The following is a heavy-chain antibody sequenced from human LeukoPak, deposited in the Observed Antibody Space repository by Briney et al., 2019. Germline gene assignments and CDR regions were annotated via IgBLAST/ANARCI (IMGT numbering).Heavy chain of an antibody. CDR3: ARGAIQLWSDPFDY. D-gene: IGHD5-18*01. J-gene: IGHJ4*02. V-gene: IGHV1-18*01. Sequence: GASVKVSCKASGYTFTSYGISWVRQAPGQGLERMGWISAYNGNTNYAQKLQGRVTMTTDTSTSTAYMELRSLRSDDTAVYYCARGAIQLWSDPFDYWGQGTLVTVSS. CDR1: GYTFTSYG. CDR2: ISAYNGNT.